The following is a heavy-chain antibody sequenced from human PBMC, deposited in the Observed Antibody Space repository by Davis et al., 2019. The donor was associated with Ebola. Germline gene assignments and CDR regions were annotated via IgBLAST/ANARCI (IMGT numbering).Heavy chain of an antibody. CDR2: IIPILGIA. D-gene: IGHD2-2*01. CDR1: GGTFSSYA. Sequence: SVKVSCKASGGTFSSYAISWVRQAPGQGLEWMGRIIPILGIANYAQKFQGRVTITADKSTSTAYMELSSLRSEDTAVYYCARLGCSSTSCYSYDYWGQGTLVTVSS. J-gene: IGHJ4*02. CDR3: ARLGCSSTSCYSYDY. V-gene: IGHV1-69*04.